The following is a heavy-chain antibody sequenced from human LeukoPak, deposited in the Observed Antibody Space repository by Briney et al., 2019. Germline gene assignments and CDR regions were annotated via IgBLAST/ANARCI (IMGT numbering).Heavy chain of an antibody. D-gene: IGHD5-12*01. CDR2: INPNSGDT. V-gene: IGHV1-2*06. CDR1: GYTFTDYY. J-gene: IGHJ5*02. CDR3: ARAENRGYEVQVTVFDP. Sequence: ASVKVSCKASGYTFTDYYMHWVRQAPGQGLEWMGRINPNSGDTTYTEKFQGRVTMTRDTSISTAYMELSRLRSDDTAVNYRARAENRGYEVQVTVFDPGGQETLVTVSS.